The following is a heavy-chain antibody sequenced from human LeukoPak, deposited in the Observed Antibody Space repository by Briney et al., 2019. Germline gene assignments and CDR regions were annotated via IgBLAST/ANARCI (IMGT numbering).Heavy chain of an antibody. J-gene: IGHJ3*02. Sequence: SETLSLTCTVSGGSIGSSSYYWGWIRQPPGKGLEWIGSIYYSGSTYYNPSLKSRVTISVDTSKNQFSLKLSSVTAADTAVYYCARPNSSGYLFGAFDIWGQGTMVTVSS. CDR2: IYYSGST. CDR3: ARPNSSGYLFGAFDI. D-gene: IGHD3-22*01. V-gene: IGHV4-39*01. CDR1: GGSIGSSSYY.